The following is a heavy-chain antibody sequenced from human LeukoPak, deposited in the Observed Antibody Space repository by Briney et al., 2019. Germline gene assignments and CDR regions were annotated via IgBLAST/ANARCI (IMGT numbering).Heavy chain of an antibody. Sequence: GGSLRLSCAASGFTFSDYGIHWVRQAPGKGLVWVAVIWSDGSNKYYGDSVKGRFTISRDNAKNSLYLQMNSLRAEDTAVYYCARDLISAVEVEGLYYFDYWGQGTLVTVSS. V-gene: IGHV3-33*01. D-gene: IGHD2-2*01. J-gene: IGHJ4*02. CDR1: GFTFSDYG. CDR2: IWSDGSNK. CDR3: ARDLISAVEVEGLYYFDY.